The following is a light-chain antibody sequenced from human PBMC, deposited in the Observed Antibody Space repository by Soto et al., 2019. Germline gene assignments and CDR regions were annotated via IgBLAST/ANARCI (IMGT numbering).Light chain of an antibody. CDR2: LNSDGSH. J-gene: IGLJ3*02. V-gene: IGLV4-69*01. CDR1: SGHSSYA. Sequence: QYVLTQSPSDSASLGASVKLTCTLSSGHSSYAIAWHQQQSEKGPRYLMKLNSDGSHSKGDGIPDRFSGSSSGAERYLTISSLQSEDEADYYCQTWGTGIWVFGGGTKLTVL. CDR3: QTWGTGIWV.